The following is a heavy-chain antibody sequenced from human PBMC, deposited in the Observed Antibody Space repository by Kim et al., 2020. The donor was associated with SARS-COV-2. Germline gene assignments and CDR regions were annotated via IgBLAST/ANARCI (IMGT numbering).Heavy chain of an antibody. V-gene: IGHV4-31*03. CDR2: IYYSGST. Sequence: SETLSLTCTVSGGSISSGGYYWSWIRQHPGKGLEWIGYIYYSGSTYYNPSLKSRVTISVDTSKNQFSLKLSSVTAADTAVYYCAGVTMVRGGILRWGQGTLVTVSS. CDR1: GGSISSGGYY. CDR3: AGVTMVRGGILR. D-gene: IGHD3-10*01. J-gene: IGHJ4*02.